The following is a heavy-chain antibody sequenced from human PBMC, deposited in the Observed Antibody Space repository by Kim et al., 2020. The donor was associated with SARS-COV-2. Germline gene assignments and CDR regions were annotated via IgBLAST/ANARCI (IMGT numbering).Heavy chain of an antibody. Sequence: GGSLRLSCAASGFTFSSYAMHWVRQAPGKGLEWVAVISYDGSNKYYADSVKGRFTISRDNSKNTLYLQMNSLRAEDTAVYYCAREGTMVLQMSFDYWGQGTLVTVSS. CDR2: ISYDGSNK. J-gene: IGHJ4*02. V-gene: IGHV3-30-3*01. D-gene: IGHD3-10*01. CDR3: AREGTMVLQMSFDY. CDR1: GFTFSSYA.